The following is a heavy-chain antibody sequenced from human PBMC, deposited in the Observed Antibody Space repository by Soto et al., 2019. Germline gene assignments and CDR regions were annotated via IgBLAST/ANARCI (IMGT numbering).Heavy chain of an antibody. D-gene: IGHD1-1*01. CDR3: ARGTQTTGRRSFDY. Sequence: GSLRLSCAASGFTFSTYAMNWVRQAPGRGLEWVSTISGSGGSPYYADSVKGRFTISRDNSKNTLYLQMNSLRAEDTAVYYCARGTQTTGRRSFDYWGQGTPVTVSS. CDR2: ISGSGGSP. V-gene: IGHV3-23*01. J-gene: IGHJ4*02. CDR1: GFTFSTYA.